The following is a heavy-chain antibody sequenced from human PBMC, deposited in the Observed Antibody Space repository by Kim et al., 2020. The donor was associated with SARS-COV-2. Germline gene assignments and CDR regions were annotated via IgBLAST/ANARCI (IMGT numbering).Heavy chain of an antibody. CDR2: ISSSSTTI. D-gene: IGHD6-19*01. CDR1: GFTFSSYS. Sequence: GGSLRLSCAASGFTFSSYSMNWVRQAPGKGPEWVSYISSSSTTIYYADSVKGRFTVSRDSARNSLYLQMNSLTDEDTAVYYCARAPRYSSGWTGDYLDFWGQGTLVTVPS. V-gene: IGHV3-48*02. J-gene: IGHJ4*02. CDR3: ARAPRYSSGWTGDYLDF.